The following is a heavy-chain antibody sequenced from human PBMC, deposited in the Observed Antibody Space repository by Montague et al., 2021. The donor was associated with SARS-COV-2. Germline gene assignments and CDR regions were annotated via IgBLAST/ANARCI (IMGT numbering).Heavy chain of an antibody. CDR3: ARQDAWAYCGDECYRGWFDS. CDR1: FGSISTYY. Sequence: SETLSLTCTVSFGSISTYYRSWIRQPTGKGLEWIGFIFYNGSTKYNPSLKRRVSISLDTSKNQFSLKLSSVTAADTAVYYCARQDAWAYCGDECYRGWFDSWGQGTLVTVAS. J-gene: IGHJ5*01. CDR2: IFYNGST. V-gene: IGHV4-59*01. D-gene: IGHD2-21*01.